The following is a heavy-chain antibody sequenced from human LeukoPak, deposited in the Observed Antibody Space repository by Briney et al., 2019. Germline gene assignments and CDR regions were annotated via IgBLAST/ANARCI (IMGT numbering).Heavy chain of an antibody. V-gene: IGHV3-74*01. D-gene: IGHD3-22*01. CDR1: GFTFSSYW. Sequence: PGGSLRLSCAASGFTFSSYWMHWVRQAPGKGLVWVPRINSDGSSTSYADSVKGRFAISRDNAKNTLYLQMNSLRAEDTAVYYCARWGYDTMIAQKAAFDIWGQGTMVTVSS. CDR2: INSDGSST. CDR3: ARWGYDTMIAQKAAFDI. J-gene: IGHJ3*02.